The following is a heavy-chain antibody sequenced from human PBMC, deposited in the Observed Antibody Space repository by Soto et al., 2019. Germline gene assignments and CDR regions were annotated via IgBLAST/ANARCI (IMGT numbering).Heavy chain of an antibody. CDR1: GFTFSISW. J-gene: IGHJ4*02. V-gene: IGHV3-7*01. CDR3: AAGFPPDF. D-gene: IGHD2-21*01. Sequence: EVHLVESGGGLVQPGGSLTPPCQASGFTFSISWMNWVRRPPGKGLEWVANIKGDGSEKYYVDSVKGRFTISRDNAKNSLYLQMNSLRAEDTAVYYCAAGFPPDFWGQGTLVTVSS. CDR2: IKGDGSEK.